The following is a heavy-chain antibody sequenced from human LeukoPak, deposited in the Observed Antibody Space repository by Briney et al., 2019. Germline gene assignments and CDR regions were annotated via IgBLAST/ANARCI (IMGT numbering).Heavy chain of an antibody. V-gene: IGHV1-8*01. Sequence: ASVKVSCKASGYTFTSYDINWVRQATGQGLEWMGWMNPNSGNTGYAQKFQGGVTMTRNTSISTAYMELSSLRSEDTAVYYCARRRMIVPGSWFDPWGQGTLVTVSS. D-gene: IGHD3-22*01. CDR3: ARRRMIVPGSWFDP. CDR2: MNPNSGNT. J-gene: IGHJ5*02. CDR1: GYTFTSYD.